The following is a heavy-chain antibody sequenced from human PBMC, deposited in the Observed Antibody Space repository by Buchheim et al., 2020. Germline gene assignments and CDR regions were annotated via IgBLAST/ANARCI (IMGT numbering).Heavy chain of an antibody. V-gene: IGHV4-39*01. CDR2: IYYSGNT. CDR3: ARLGGNYDVSFQH. D-gene: IGHD3-3*01. Sequence: QVQLQESGPGLVKPSETLSLTCTVSGGPISSGDFYWGWIRQPPGKGLEYIGSIYYSGNTYYDPSPKSRVTISVDTSKNQFSLKLSSVTAADTAVYSCARLGGNYDVSFQHWGQGTL. CDR1: GGPISSGDFY. J-gene: IGHJ1*01.